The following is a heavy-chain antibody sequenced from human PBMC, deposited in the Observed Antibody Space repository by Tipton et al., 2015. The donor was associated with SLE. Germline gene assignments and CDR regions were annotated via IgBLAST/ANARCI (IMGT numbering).Heavy chain of an antibody. CDR2: IYYSGST. D-gene: IGHD6-13*01. CDR1: GGSISSYY. V-gene: IGHV4-59*08. Sequence: TLSLTCTVSGGSISSYYWSWIRQPPGKGLEWIGYIYYSGSTNYNPSLKSRVTISVDTSKNQFSLKLSSVTAADMAVYYCARQGQQLVRPYYYGMDVWGQGTTVTVSS. J-gene: IGHJ6*02. CDR3: ARQGQQLVRPYYYGMDV.